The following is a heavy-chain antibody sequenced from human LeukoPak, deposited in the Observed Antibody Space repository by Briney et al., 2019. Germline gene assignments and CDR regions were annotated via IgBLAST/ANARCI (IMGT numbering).Heavy chain of an antibody. D-gene: IGHD1-26*01. V-gene: IGHV3-23*01. CDR2: ISGSGGST. CDR1: GFTFSSYA. Sequence: GGSLRLSCAASGFTFSSYAMSWVRQAPGKGLEWVSAISGSGGSTYYADSVKGRFTISRDNSKNTLYPQMNSLRAEDTAVYYCAKDGEWELSGAYFDYWGQGTLVTVSS. J-gene: IGHJ4*02. CDR3: AKDGEWELSGAYFDY.